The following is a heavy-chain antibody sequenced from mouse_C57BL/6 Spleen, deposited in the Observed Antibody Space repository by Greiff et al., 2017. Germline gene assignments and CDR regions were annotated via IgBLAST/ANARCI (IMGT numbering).Heavy chain of an antibody. D-gene: IGHD3-2*02. J-gene: IGHJ3*01. CDR3: ATPGDSSGYVPFAY. Sequence: VQLQQSGAELVKPGASVKMSCKASGYTFTTYPIEWMKQNHGKSLEWIGNFHPYNDDTKYNEKFKGKATLTVEKSSSTVYLELSRLTSDDAAVYYCATPGDSSGYVPFAYWGQGTLVTVSA. CDR1: GYTFTTYP. CDR2: FHPYNDDT. V-gene: IGHV1-47*01.